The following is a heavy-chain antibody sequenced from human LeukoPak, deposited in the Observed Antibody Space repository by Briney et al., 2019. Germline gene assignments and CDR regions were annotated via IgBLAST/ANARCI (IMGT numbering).Heavy chain of an antibody. CDR1: GGSISSSSYY. J-gene: IGHJ4*02. CDR3: ARRGFRGYSGSPGDY. V-gene: IGHV4-39*01. CDR2: IYYSGST. D-gene: IGHD1-26*01. Sequence: SETLSLTCTVSGGSISSSSYYWGWIRQPPGKGLEWIGSIYYSGSTYYNPSLKSRVTISVDASKNQFSLKLSSVTAADTAVYYCARRGFRGYSGSPGDYWGQGTLVTVSS.